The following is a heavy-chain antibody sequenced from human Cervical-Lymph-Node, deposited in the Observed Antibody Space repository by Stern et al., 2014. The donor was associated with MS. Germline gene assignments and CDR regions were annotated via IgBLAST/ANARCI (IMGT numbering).Heavy chain of an antibody. CDR3: ARARYCSTTNCYDDFQH. CDR1: GYTFISYA. V-gene: IGHV1-3*01. Sequence: QVQLVESGAEVKKPGASVKVSCKASGYTFISYAMHWVRQAPGQRPEWVGWITADNGETKYSQHFQGRVTITRDTSASKAYMELSSLRSEDTSVYYCARARYCSTTNCYDDFQHWGQGTLVTVSS. D-gene: IGHD2-2*01. J-gene: IGHJ1*01. CDR2: ITADNGET.